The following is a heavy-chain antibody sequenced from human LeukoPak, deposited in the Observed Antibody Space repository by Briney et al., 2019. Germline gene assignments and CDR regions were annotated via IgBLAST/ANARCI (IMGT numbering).Heavy chain of an antibody. V-gene: IGHV3-23*01. D-gene: IGHD3-22*01. CDR2: ISGNGGST. CDR1: GFTFRSSW. CDR3: AKGAMIVVPLVY. Sequence: GGSLRLSCAASGFTFRSSWMHWVRQAPGKGLGWVSAISGNGGSTYYADSVKGRFTISRDNSKNTLYLQMNSLRAEDTAVYYCAKGAMIVVPLVYWGQGTLVTVSS. J-gene: IGHJ4*02.